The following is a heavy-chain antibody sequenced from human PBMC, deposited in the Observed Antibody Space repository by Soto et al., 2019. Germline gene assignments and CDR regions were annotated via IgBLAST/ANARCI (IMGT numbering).Heavy chain of an antibody. D-gene: IGHD6-13*01. Sequence: SETLSLTCAVYGGSFSGYYWSWIRQPPGKGLEWIGEINHSGSTNYNPSLKSRVTISVDTSKNQFSLKLSSVTAADTAVYCCARGPAAGGVAAGTGTFDDWGQGPLVTVAS. CDR2: INHSGST. V-gene: IGHV4-34*01. J-gene: IGHJ4*02. CDR3: ARGPAAGGVAAGTGTFDD. CDR1: GGSFSGYY.